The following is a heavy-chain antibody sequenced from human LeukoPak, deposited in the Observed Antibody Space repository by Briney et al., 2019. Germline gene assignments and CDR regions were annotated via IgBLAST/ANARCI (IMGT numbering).Heavy chain of an antibody. D-gene: IGHD1-7*01. V-gene: IGHV1-69*05. CDR1: GGTFSSYA. CDR2: IIPIFGTA. Sequence: SVKVSCKASGGTFSSYAISWVRRAPGQGLEWMGRIIPIFGTANYAQKFQGRVTITTDESTSTAYMELSSLRSEDTAVYYCARGPGTTENWFDPWGQGTLVTVSS. CDR3: ARGPGTTENWFDP. J-gene: IGHJ5*02.